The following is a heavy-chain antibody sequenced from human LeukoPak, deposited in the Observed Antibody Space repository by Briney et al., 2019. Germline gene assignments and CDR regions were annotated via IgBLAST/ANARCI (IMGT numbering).Heavy chain of an antibody. CDR3: ARDEIAWFGELLYWFDP. CDR1: GFTFSSYS. V-gene: IGHV3-21*01. D-gene: IGHD3-10*01. CDR2: ISSSSSYI. Sequence: GGSLRLSCAASGFTFSSYSMNWVRQAPGKGLEGVSSISSSSSYIYYADSVKGRFTISRDNAKNSLYLQMNSLRAEDTAVYYCARDEIAWFGELLYWFDPWGQGTLVTVSS. J-gene: IGHJ5*02.